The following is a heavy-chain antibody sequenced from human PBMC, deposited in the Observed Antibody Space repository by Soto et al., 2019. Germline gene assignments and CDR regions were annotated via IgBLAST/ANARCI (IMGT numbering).Heavy chain of an antibody. CDR1: AYSFTTYH. J-gene: IGHJ5*02. CDR2: INPDAVAT. CDR3: ARGDIVLVPASEGNWFDP. D-gene: IGHD2-2*01. V-gene: IGHV1-46*01. Sequence: QVQLVQSGAEVKKPGASVTVSCKASAYSFTTYHIHWVRQAPGQGLEWMGLINPDAVATNYAQRFQGRLRLTRDTSTSTVYMELRSLTFDDTAVYYCARGDIVLVPASEGNWFDPWGQGTLVTVSS.